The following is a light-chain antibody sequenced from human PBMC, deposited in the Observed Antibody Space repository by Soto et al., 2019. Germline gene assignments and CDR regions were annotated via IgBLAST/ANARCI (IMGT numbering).Light chain of an antibody. CDR2: GAS. CDR3: QHDYNLPLT. Sequence: EIVMTQSPATLSLSPGERATISCRASQSVSSSFLSWYQQKPGQAPRLLIYGASNRATGIPSRFSGSGSGTDFTLTISSLQPEDFAVYYCQHDYNLPLTFGGGTKVEIK. J-gene: IGKJ4*01. CDR1: QSVSSSF. V-gene: IGKV3D-7*01.